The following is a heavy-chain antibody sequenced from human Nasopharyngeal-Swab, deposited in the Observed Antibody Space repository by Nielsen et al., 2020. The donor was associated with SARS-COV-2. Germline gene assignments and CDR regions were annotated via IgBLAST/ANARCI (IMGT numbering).Heavy chain of an antibody. CDR3: TTDYYFDY. J-gene: IGHJ4*02. V-gene: IGHV3-73*01. Sequence: GESLKISCAASGFIFSGPAMHWVRQASGKGLEWVARIGDKDHNYATTYGSAVKGRFTISRDDSKNTAFLQMDSLKTEDTALYYCTTDYYFDYWGQGTLVTVSS. CDR1: GFIFSGPA. CDR2: IGDKDHNYAT.